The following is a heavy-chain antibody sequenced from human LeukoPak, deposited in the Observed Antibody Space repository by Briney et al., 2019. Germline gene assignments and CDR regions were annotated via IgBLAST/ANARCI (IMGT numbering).Heavy chain of an antibody. V-gene: IGHV1-46*01. Sequence: ASVKVSCKASGYTFTSYYIHWVRQAPGQGLEWMGRINPSGGSTSYAQKFQGRVTMTRDTSTSTVYMELSSLRSEDTAVYYCARDRVVRAATGRYYYGMDVWGQGTTVTVSS. D-gene: IGHD2-2*01. CDR2: INPSGGST. J-gene: IGHJ6*02. CDR3: ARDRVVRAATGRYYYGMDV. CDR1: GYTFTSYY.